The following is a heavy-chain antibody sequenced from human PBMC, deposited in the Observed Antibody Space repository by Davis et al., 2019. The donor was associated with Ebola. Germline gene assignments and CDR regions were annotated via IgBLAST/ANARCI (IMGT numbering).Heavy chain of an antibody. CDR1: GGSISSGGYS. V-gene: IGHV4-30-2*01. J-gene: IGHJ4*02. D-gene: IGHD2-21*02. Sequence: PSETLSLTCAVSGGSISSGGYSWSWIRQPPGKGLEWIGYIYHSGSTYYNPSLKSRVTISVDRSKNQFSLKLSSVTAADTAVYYCARDLMGDPVWGQGTLVTVSS. CDR2: IYHSGST. CDR3: ARDLMGDPV.